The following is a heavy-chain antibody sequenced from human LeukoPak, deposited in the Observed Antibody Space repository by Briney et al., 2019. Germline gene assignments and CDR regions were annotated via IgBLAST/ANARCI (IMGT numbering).Heavy chain of an antibody. CDR1: GGSISSSSYY. CDR2: IYYSGST. D-gene: IGHD2-21*02. CDR3: ARHRVPFGGDFLSYYYYMDV. J-gene: IGHJ6*03. Sequence: SETLSLTCTVSGGSISSSSYYWGWIRQPPGKGLEWIGSIYYSGSTYYNPSLKSRVTISVDTSKNQFSLKLSSVTAADTAVYYCARHRVPFGGDFLSYYYYMDVWGKGTTVTVSS. V-gene: IGHV4-39*01.